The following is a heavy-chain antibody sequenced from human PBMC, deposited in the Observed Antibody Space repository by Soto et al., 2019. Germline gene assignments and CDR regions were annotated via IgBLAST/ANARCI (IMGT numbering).Heavy chain of an antibody. CDR3: ARELDPYYGGNSLSLDY. V-gene: IGHV1-69*13. Sequence: SVKVSCKASGGSFSTYGINWVRLAPGQGLEWMGGIIPKFGTTNYAQKFRGRVTITADEPTNTAYMELNYLRSEDTAVYFCARELDPYYGGNSLSLDYWGQGTLVTVSS. D-gene: IGHD4-17*01. CDR2: IIPKFGTT. CDR1: GGSFSTYG. J-gene: IGHJ4*02.